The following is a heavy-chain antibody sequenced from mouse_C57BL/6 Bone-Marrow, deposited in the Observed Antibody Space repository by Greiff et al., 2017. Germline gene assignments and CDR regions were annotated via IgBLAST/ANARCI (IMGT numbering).Heavy chain of an antibody. Sequence: VQLQQSGAELVRPGASVTLSCKASGYTFTDYEMHWVKQTPVHGLEWIGAIDPETGGTAYNQKFKGKAILTADKSSSPAYMELRSLTSEDSAVYYCTRRDYYGSREYFDYWGQGTTLTVSS. CDR2: IDPETGGT. CDR3: TRRDYYGSREYFDY. CDR1: GYTFTDYE. J-gene: IGHJ2*01. V-gene: IGHV1-15*01. D-gene: IGHD1-1*01.